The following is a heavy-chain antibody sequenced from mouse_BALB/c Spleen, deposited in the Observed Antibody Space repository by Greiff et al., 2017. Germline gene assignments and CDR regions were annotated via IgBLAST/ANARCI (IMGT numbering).Heavy chain of an antibody. CDR2: INPSTGYT. D-gene: IGHD2-1*01. V-gene: IGHV1-7*01. CDR1: SYTFTSYW. CDR3: ARGRNYGNYLYAMDY. Sequence: QVQLQQSGAELAKPGASVKMSCKASSYTFTSYWMHWVKQRPGQGLEWIGYINPSTGYTEYNQKFKDKATLTADKSSSTAYMQLSSLTSEDSAVYYCARGRNYGNYLYAMDYWGQGTSVTVSS. J-gene: IGHJ4*01.